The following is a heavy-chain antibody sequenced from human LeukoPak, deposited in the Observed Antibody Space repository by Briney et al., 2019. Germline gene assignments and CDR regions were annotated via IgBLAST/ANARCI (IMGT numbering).Heavy chain of an antibody. V-gene: IGHV3-11*01. D-gene: IGHD2-15*01. Sequence: GGSLRLSCAASGFTFSDYYMSWLRQAPGKGLEWVSYISSSGSTIYYADSVKGRFTISRDNAKNSLYLQMNSLRAEDTAVYYCARDRAGYCSGGSCQAVFDYWGQGTLVTVSS. CDR3: ARDRAGYCSGGSCQAVFDY. J-gene: IGHJ4*02. CDR1: GFTFSDYY. CDR2: ISSSGSTI.